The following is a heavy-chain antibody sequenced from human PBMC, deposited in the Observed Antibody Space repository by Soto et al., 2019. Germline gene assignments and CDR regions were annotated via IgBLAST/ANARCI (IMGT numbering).Heavy chain of an antibody. CDR1: GYSFTSYW. Sequence: GESLKISCKGSGYSFTSYWIGWVRQMPGKGLEWMGIIYPGDSDTRYSPSFQGQVTISADKSISTAYLQWSGLKASDTAMYYCARRSTFGGVIVWADFDYWGQGTLVTVSS. V-gene: IGHV5-51*01. CDR2: IYPGDSDT. D-gene: IGHD3-16*02. CDR3: ARRSTFGGVIVWADFDY. J-gene: IGHJ4*02.